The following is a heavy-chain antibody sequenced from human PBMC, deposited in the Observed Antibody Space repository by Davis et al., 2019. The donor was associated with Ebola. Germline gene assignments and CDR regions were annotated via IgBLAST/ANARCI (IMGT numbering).Heavy chain of an antibody. Sequence: PGGSLRLSCAASGFTFRDHYMDWARQAPGKGLEWVGRTRNKAKSYTTEYAASVKGRFTISRDDSKNSLYLQMNSLKTEDTAVYYCARVRMEITMIVVAPSVFDIWGQGTMVTVSS. CDR2: TRNKAKSYTT. D-gene: IGHD3-22*01. CDR1: GFTFRDHY. J-gene: IGHJ3*02. CDR3: ARVRMEITMIVVAPSVFDI. V-gene: IGHV3-72*01.